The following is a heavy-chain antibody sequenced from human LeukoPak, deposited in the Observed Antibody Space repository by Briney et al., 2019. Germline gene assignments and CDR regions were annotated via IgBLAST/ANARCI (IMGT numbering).Heavy chain of an antibody. CDR1: GYTFTSYY. D-gene: IGHD6-19*01. J-gene: IGHJ4*02. Sequence: ASVKVSCKASGYTFTSYYMHWVRQAPGQGLEWMGIINPSGGSTSYAPKFQGRVTMTRDTSTSTVYMELSSLRSEDTAVYYCARGGQVYSSGWSSPFDYWGQGTLVTVSS. V-gene: IGHV1-46*03. CDR2: INPSGGST. CDR3: ARGGQVYSSGWSSPFDY.